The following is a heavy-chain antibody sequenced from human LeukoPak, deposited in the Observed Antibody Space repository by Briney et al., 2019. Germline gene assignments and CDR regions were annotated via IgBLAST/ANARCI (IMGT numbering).Heavy chain of an antibody. Sequence: GGSLRLSCAASGFTFSSYSMNWVRQAPGKGLEWVSAISGSGGSTYYADSVKGRFTISRDNSKNTLYLQMNSLRAEDTAVYYCAKDPSYILLWFGELDYWGQGTLVTVSS. V-gene: IGHV3-23*01. CDR2: ISGSGGST. D-gene: IGHD3-10*01. CDR1: GFTFSSYS. CDR3: AKDPSYILLWFGELDY. J-gene: IGHJ4*02.